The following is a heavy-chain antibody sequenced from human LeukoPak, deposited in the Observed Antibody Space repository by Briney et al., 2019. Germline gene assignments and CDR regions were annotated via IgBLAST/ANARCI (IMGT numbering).Heavy chain of an antibody. CDR3: AKDLGAARSPVDY. V-gene: IGHV3-21*04. Sequence: PGGSLRLSCAASGFTFSSYSMNWVRQAPGKGLEWVSSISSLSSYIYYADSVKGRFTISRDNAKNSLYLQMNSLRAEDTAVYYCAKDLGAARSPVDYWGQGTLVTVSS. CDR2: ISSLSSYI. D-gene: IGHD6-6*01. CDR1: GFTFSSYS. J-gene: IGHJ4*02.